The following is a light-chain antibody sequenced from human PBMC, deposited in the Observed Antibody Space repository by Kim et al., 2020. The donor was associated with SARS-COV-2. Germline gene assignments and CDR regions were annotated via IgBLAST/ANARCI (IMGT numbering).Light chain of an antibody. CDR2: GTS. V-gene: IGLV7-43*01. CDR3: LLYCGGPQGV. Sequence: GGTVTLTCASSTGTVTSDYYPNWFQQKPGQAPRPLIFGTSNRHSWTPARFSGSLLGGKAALTLSGVQPEDEADYYCLLYCGGPQGVFGGGTQLTVL. J-gene: IGLJ3*02. CDR1: TGTVTSDYY.